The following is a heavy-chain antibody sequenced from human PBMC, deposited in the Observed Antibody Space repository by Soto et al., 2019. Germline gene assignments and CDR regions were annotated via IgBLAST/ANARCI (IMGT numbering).Heavy chain of an antibody. CDR3: ARGADCGGDCYSV. CDR1: GGSISSYY. D-gene: IGHD2-21*02. J-gene: IGHJ6*02. V-gene: IGHV4-59*01. CDR2: IYYSGST. Sequence: SETLSLTCTVSGGSISSYYWSWIRQPPGKGLEWIGYIYYSGSTNYNPSLKSRVTISVDTSKNQFSLKLSSVTAADTAVYYCARGADCGGDCYSVWGQGTTVTVSS.